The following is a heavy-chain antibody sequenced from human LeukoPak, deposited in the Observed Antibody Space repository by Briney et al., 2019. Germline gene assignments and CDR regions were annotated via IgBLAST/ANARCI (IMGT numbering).Heavy chain of an antibody. J-gene: IGHJ5*02. CDR2: RYYSGST. CDR1: GASISSYY. D-gene: IGHD3-10*01. Sequence: PSETLSLTCTDSGASISSYYWSWIRQPPGKGLEWIGYRYYSGSTNYNPSLKSRVTISVDTSKNQVSLKLSSVTAADTAVYYCARDRGSGDDNWFDPWGQGTLVTVSS. CDR3: ARDRGSGDDNWFDP. V-gene: IGHV4-59*01.